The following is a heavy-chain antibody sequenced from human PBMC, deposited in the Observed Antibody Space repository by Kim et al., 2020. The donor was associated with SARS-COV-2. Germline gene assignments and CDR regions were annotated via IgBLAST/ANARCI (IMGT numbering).Heavy chain of an antibody. CDR1: GFTFSSYA. D-gene: IGHD3-10*01. CDR2: ISGSGGST. J-gene: IGHJ3*02. CDR3: AKDPDITMVQGALRPYDAFDI. Sequence: GGSLRLSCAASGFTFSSYAMSWVRQAPGKGLEWVSAISGSGGSTYYADSVKGRFTISRDNSKNTLYLQMNSLRAEDTAVYYCAKDPDITMVQGALRPYDAFDIWGQGTMVTVSS. V-gene: IGHV3-23*01.